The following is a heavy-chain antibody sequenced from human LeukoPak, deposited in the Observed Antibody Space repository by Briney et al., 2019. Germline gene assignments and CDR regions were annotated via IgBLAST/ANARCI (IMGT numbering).Heavy chain of an antibody. Sequence: PGGSLRPSCAASGFTFSSYSMNWVRQAPGKGLEWVSSISSSSSYIYYADSVKGRFTIPRDNAKNSLYLQMNSLRAEDTAVYYCARDNDSSGWYLGAFDIWGQGTMVTVSS. D-gene: IGHD6-19*01. J-gene: IGHJ3*02. CDR3: ARDNDSSGWYLGAFDI. CDR1: GFTFSSYS. CDR2: ISSSSSYI. V-gene: IGHV3-21*01.